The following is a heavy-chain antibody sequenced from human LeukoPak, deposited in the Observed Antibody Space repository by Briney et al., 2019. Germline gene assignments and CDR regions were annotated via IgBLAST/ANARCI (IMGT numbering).Heavy chain of an antibody. CDR2: ISAYNGDT. V-gene: IGHV1-18*01. Sequence: ASVKVSCKASGYTFTRYSIGWVRQAPGQGLEWVGWISAYNGDTKYEQKLQGRVTLTTDASTGTAYMELRSLRSDDTAIYYCARSHAGYETEYYFDSWGQGTLVTVSS. CDR1: GYTFTRYS. D-gene: IGHD5-12*01. CDR3: ARSHAGYETEYYFDS. J-gene: IGHJ4*02.